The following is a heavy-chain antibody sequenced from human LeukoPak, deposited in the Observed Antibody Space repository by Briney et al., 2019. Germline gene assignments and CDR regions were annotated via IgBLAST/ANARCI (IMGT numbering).Heavy chain of an antibody. CDR1: GFSFSSYW. CDR3: ARGRGSGSSDY. Sequence: GGSLRLSCAASGFSFSSYWMHWVRQVPGKGLVWVSRINSDGSSTIYADSVKGRFTISRDNAKNTLYLQMNSLRAEDTAVYYCARGRGSGSSDYWGQGTLVTVSS. J-gene: IGHJ4*02. V-gene: IGHV3-74*01. CDR2: INSDGSST. D-gene: IGHD3-10*01.